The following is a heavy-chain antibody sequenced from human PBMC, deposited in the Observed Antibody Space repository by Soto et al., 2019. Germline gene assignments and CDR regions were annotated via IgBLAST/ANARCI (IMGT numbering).Heavy chain of an antibody. J-gene: IGHJ4*02. CDR1: GGSFSGYY. Sequence: SETLSLTCAVYGGSFSGYYWSWIRQPPGKGLEWIGEINHSGSTNYNPSLKSRVTISVDTSKNQFSLKLSSVTAADTAVYYCARKGRCWNYDYWGQGTLVTVSS. CDR3: ARKGRCWNYDY. V-gene: IGHV4-34*01. D-gene: IGHD1-7*01. CDR2: INHSGST.